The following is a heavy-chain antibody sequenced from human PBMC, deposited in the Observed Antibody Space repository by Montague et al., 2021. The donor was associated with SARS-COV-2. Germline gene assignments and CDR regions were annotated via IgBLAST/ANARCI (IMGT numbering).Heavy chain of an antibody. V-gene: IGHV4-34*01. D-gene: IGHD2-15*01. Sequence: SETLSLTCDVYGGSFSSYWSWIRQPPGRGLEWVGQISHGGGTNHNPSLKSRVTISVDTSKNQVSLKLSSVTAADTAVYYCASHCGGGRCYFGMDVWGQGTTVTVSS. CDR2: ISHGGGT. CDR1: GGSFSSY. J-gene: IGHJ6*02. CDR3: ASHCGGGRCYFGMDV.